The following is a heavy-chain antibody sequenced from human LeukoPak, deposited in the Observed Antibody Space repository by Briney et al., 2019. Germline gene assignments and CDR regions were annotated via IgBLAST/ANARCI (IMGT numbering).Heavy chain of an antibody. V-gene: IGHV4-61*02. CDR2: IYTSGST. CDR1: GGSISSGSSY. D-gene: IGHD3-10*01. CDR3: ARGPRWRFNTMVRSRHSPYNFDY. J-gene: IGHJ4*02. Sequence: SQTLSLTCTVSGGSISSGSSYWRWIRQPAGKGLEWFGRIYTSGSTNYNPSLKSRVTISVDTSKNQFSLKLSSVNAAGTAVYFYARGPRWRFNTMVRSRHSPYNFDYWGQGTLVTVSS.